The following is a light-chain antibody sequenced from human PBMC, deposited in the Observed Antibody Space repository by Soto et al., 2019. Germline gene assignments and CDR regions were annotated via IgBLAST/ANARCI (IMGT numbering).Light chain of an antibody. Sequence: ENVLTQSPATLSLSPGERATLSCRASQTVSSSLAWFQQKPGQAPRLLIYDVSVRATGIPARFSGSGSGTDFTLTISSLEPEDFAVYYCQQRSSWPTFGGGTKVEIK. CDR3: QQRSSWPT. V-gene: IGKV3-11*01. J-gene: IGKJ4*01. CDR2: DVS. CDR1: QTVSSS.